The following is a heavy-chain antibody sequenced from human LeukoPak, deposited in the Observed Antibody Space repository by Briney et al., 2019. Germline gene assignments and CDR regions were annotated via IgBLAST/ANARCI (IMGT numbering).Heavy chain of an antibody. CDR2: IIPIFGTA. Sequence: SVKVSCKASGGTFSSYAISWVRQAPGQGLEWMGGIIPIFGTANYAQKFQGRVTMTTDTSTSTAYMELRSLRSDDTAVYYCARDLLYYDILTGPDYWGQGTLVTVSS. V-gene: IGHV1-69*05. CDR1: GGTFSSYA. D-gene: IGHD3-9*01. CDR3: ARDLLYYDILTGPDY. J-gene: IGHJ4*02.